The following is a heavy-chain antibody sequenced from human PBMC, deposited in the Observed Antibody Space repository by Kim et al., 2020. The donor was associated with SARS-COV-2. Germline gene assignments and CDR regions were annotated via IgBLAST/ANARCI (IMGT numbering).Heavy chain of an antibody. CDR2: IWYDGSNK. V-gene: IGHV3-33*01. D-gene: IGHD3-3*01. Sequence: GGSLRLSCAASGFTFSSYGMHWVRQAPGKGLEWVAVIWYDGSNKYYADSVKGRFTISRDNSKNTLYLQMNSLRAEDTAVYYCARGEVLEWLLLGGATFDYWGQGTLVTVSS. CDR1: GFTFSSYG. J-gene: IGHJ4*02. CDR3: ARGEVLEWLLLGGATFDY.